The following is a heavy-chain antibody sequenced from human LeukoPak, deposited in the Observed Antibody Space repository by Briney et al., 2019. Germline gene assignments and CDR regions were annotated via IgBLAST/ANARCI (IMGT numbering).Heavy chain of an antibody. J-gene: IGHJ4*02. CDR3: AREGYSSGWYYFDY. CDR1: GFTFSSYA. Sequence: PGGPLRLSCAASGFTFSSYAMHWVRQAPGKGLEYVSAISSNGGSTYYADSVKGRFTISRDNSKNTLYLQMGSLRAEDMAVYYCAREGYSSGWYYFDYWGQGTLVTVSS. CDR2: ISSNGGST. V-gene: IGHV3-64*02. D-gene: IGHD6-19*01.